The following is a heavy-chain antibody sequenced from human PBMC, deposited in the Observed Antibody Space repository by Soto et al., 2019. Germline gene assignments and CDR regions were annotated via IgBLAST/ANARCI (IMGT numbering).Heavy chain of an antibody. CDR1: GFTFSSYA. D-gene: IGHD2-15*01. J-gene: IGHJ6*02. CDR3: AMGGLHYYYGMDD. V-gene: IGHV3-23*01. CDR2: ISGSGGST. Sequence: GGSLRLSCAASGFTFSSYAMSWVRQAPGKGLEWVSAISGSGGSTYYADSVKGRFTISRDNSKNTLYLQMNSLRAEDTAVYYCAMGGLHYYYGMDDWGQGTTVTVSS.